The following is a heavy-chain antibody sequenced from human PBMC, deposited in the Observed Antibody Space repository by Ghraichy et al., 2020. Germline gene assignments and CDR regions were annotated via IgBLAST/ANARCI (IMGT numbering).Heavy chain of an antibody. V-gene: IGHV3-7*01. CDR2: IKQDGSEE. CDR3: AKNVVAAGKIYYYYYGMDV. J-gene: IGHJ6*02. Sequence: GASLRLSCAASGFTFSGYWMTWVLQAPGKGLEWVASIKQDGSEEIYVDSVKGRFTISRDNAKTSLDLQMNSLRAEDSAVYYCAKNVVAAGKIYYYYYGMDVWGQGTTVTVSS. D-gene: IGHD2-2*01. CDR1: GFTFSGYW.